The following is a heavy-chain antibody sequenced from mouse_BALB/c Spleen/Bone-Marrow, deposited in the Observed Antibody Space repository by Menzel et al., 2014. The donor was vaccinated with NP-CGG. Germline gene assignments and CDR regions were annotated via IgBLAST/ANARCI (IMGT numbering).Heavy chain of an antibody. J-gene: IGHJ2*01. CDR2: IYPGNSDT. Sequence: VHVKQSGTVLARPGASVKMSCKASGYSFTSYWMHWVKQRPGQGLEWIGAIYPGNSDTSYNQKFKGKAKLTAVTSATTAYMERSSVTKEDSTVYFCTIMVYYGIPLDYWGLGTTVTGAS. CDR1: GYSFTSYW. CDR3: TIMVYYGIPLDY. D-gene: IGHD2-1*01. V-gene: IGHV1-5*01.